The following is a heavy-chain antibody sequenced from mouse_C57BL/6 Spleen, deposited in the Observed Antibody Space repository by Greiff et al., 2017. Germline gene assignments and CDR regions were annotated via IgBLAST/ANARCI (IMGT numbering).Heavy chain of an antibody. CDR3: ARKDYGSSPWYFDV. CDR2: ISDGGSYT. CDR1: GFTFSSYA. J-gene: IGHJ1*03. D-gene: IGHD1-1*01. V-gene: IGHV5-4*01. Sequence: VQRVESGGGLVEPGGSLKLSCAASGFTFSSYAMSWVRQTPEKRLEWVATISDGGSYTYYPDNVKGRFTISRDNAKNNLYLQMSHLKSEDTAMYYCARKDYGSSPWYFDVWGTGTTVTVSS.